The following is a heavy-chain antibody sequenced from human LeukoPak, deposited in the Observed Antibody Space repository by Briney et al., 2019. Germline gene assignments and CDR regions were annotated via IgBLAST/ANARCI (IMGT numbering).Heavy chain of an antibody. CDR1: GYTFTDYS. Sequence: EASVKVSCKASGYTFTDYSMHWVRQAPGQGLEWMGWINPNSGGTNYAQKFQGRVTMTRDTSISTAYMELRGLRSDDTAVYYCARDGDPVYYYYYYMDVWGKGTTVTISS. J-gene: IGHJ6*03. CDR3: ARDGDPVYYYYYYMDV. V-gene: IGHV1-2*02. D-gene: IGHD3-3*01. CDR2: INPNSGGT.